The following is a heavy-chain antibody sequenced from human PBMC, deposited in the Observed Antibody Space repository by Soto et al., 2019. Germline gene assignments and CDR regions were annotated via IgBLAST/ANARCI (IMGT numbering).Heavy chain of an antibody. CDR3: AYSGGGVWGNGYGCFDS. Sequence: QITLKESGPTLVKPTQTLTLTCTFSGFSLSTSGVGVGWIRQPPGKALEWLALIYWDDDKRYSPSLKSRVTSSKDTSNNQVVLTMTNLDPVDTATYYCAYSGGGVWGNGYGCFDSWGQGALVTVSS. CDR1: GFSLSTSGVG. J-gene: IGHJ4*02. V-gene: IGHV2-5*02. CDR2: IYWDDDK. D-gene: IGHD5-18*01.